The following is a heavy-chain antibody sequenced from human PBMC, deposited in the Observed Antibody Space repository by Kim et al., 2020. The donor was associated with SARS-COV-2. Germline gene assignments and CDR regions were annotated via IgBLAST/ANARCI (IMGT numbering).Heavy chain of an antibody. V-gene: IGHV3-30*18. CDR1: GFTFSSYG. D-gene: IGHD3-22*01. J-gene: IGHJ4*02. CDR2: ISYDGSNK. Sequence: GGSLRLSCAASGFTFSSYGMHWVRQAPGKGLEWVAVISYDGSNKYYADSVKGRFTISRDNSKNTLYLQMNSLRAEDTAVYYCAKGFWVGVITPCDYWGQG. CDR3: AKGFWVGVITPCDY.